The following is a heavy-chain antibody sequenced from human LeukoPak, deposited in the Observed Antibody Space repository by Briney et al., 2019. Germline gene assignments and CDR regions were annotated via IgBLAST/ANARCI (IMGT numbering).Heavy chain of an antibody. Sequence: GGSLRLSCVASGFTFSNYWMTWVRQPPGRGLEWVASIRKDGNEKYYVDSVKGRFTISRDNAKSSLYLQMNSLRAEDTAVFYCARDPYGSGISDYWGQGTLVTVSS. V-gene: IGHV3-7*01. CDR3: ARDPYGSGISDY. CDR1: GFTFSNYW. CDR2: IRKDGNEK. J-gene: IGHJ4*02. D-gene: IGHD3-10*01.